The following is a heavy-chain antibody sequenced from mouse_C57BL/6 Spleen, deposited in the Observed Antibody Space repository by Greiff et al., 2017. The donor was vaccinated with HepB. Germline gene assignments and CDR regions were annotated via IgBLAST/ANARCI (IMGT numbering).Heavy chain of an antibody. D-gene: IGHD2-4*01. CDR1: GYTFTDYY. Sequence: EVQLQQSGPELVKPGASVKISCKASGYTFTDYYMNWVKQSHGKSLEWIGDINPNNGGTSYNQKFKGKATLTVDKSSSTAYMELRSLTSEDSAVYYCARSRDYPLAMDYWGQGTSVTVSS. CDR3: ARSRDYPLAMDY. V-gene: IGHV1-26*01. CDR2: INPNNGGT. J-gene: IGHJ4*01.